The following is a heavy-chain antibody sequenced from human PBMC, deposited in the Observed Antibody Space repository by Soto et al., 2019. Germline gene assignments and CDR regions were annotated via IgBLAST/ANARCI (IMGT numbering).Heavy chain of an antibody. CDR1: GDSFSSNSAA. CDR3: ASDFLHSSGWDNSFDL. J-gene: IGHJ5*02. CDR2: TYYRSKWYN. Sequence: PSQTLSLTCAISGDSFSSNSAALNWIRQSPSRGLEWLGRTYYRSKWYNDYAVSVKSRITINPDTSKNQFSLQLNSVTPEDTAVNYCASDFLHSSGWDNSFDLWGQGTLVTVSS. D-gene: IGHD6-19*01. V-gene: IGHV6-1*01.